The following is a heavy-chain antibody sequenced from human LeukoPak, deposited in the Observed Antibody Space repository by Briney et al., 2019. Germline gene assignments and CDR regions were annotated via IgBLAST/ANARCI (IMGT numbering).Heavy chain of an antibody. CDR3: AREGLYYFDY. Sequence: SETLSLTCTVSGGSISSYYWSWIRQPPGKGLEWVGYIYYSGSTNYNPSLKSRVTITVDTYKNQISLKLSSGTAADTAVYYCAREGLYYFDYWGQGTLVTVSS. CDR2: IYYSGST. V-gene: IGHV4-59*01. CDR1: GGSISSYY. J-gene: IGHJ4*02. D-gene: IGHD2/OR15-2a*01.